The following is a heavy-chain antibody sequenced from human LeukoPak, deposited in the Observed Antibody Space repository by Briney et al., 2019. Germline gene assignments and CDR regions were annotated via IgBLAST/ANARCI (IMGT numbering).Heavy chain of an antibody. CDR1: GGSFSGYY. J-gene: IGHJ4*02. Sequence: SETLSPTCAVYGGSFSGYYWSWIRQPPGKGLEWIGEINHSGSTNYNPSLKSRVTTSVDTSKNQFSLKLSSVTAADTAVYYCASRDSSGYYEDYWGQGTLVTVSS. CDR2: INHSGST. D-gene: IGHD3-22*01. V-gene: IGHV4-34*01. CDR3: ASRDSSGYYEDY.